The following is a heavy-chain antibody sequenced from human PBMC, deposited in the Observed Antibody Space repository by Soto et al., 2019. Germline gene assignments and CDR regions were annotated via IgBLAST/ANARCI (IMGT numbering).Heavy chain of an antibody. CDR3: ARGSSSSWANWFDP. Sequence: PSETLSLTCTVSGGSISSYYWSWIRQPPGKGLEWIGEIYHSGSTNYNPSLKSRVTISVDTSKNQFSLKLSSVTAADTAVYYCARGSSSSWANWFDPWGQGTPVTVSS. CDR2: IYHSGST. J-gene: IGHJ5*02. CDR1: GGSISSYY. V-gene: IGHV4-59*12. D-gene: IGHD6-13*01.